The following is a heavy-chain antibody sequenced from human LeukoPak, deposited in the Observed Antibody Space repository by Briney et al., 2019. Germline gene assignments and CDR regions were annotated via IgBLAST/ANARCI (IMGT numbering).Heavy chain of an antibody. V-gene: IGHV1-2*02. J-gene: IGHJ4*02. Sequence: ASVKVSCKASGYTFTGYYMHWVRQAPGQGLEWMGWINPNSGGTNYAQKFQGRVTMTRDTSISTAYMELSRRRSDDTAVYYCARGGYYDSSGYQNWGQGTLVTVSS. CDR3: ARGGYYDSSGYQN. CDR2: INPNSGGT. D-gene: IGHD3-22*01. CDR1: GYTFTGYY.